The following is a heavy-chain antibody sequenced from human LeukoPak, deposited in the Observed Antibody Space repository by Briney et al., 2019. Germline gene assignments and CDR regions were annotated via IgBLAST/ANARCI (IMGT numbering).Heavy chain of an antibody. CDR2: ISNSGDIT. CDR3: ANAGRDSSSTISCGMDV. J-gene: IGHJ6*02. V-gene: IGHV3-23*01. D-gene: IGHD6-13*01. CDR1: GFTFSNYA. Sequence: GGSLRLSCAASGFTFSNYAMTWVRQAPGRGLEWVSSISNSGDITNYTDSVKGRFTISRDNSKNTLYLRMNSLRAEDTAVYYCANAGRDSSSTISCGMDVWGQGTTVTVSS.